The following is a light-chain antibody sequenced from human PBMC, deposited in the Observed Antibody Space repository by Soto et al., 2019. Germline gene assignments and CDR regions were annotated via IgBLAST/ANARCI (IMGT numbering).Light chain of an antibody. CDR3: QQRSDWRIT. Sequence: DIVMTQSPDSLAVSLGERATINCKSSQSVFYTSRNKSSLAWYRQVPGQPPEVIIYWASIRESGVPDRFSGSGSGTDFTLTISRLEPEDFAVYYCQQRSDWRITFGQGTRLEIK. V-gene: IGKV4-1*01. CDR2: WAS. CDR1: QSVFYTSRNKSS. J-gene: IGKJ5*01.